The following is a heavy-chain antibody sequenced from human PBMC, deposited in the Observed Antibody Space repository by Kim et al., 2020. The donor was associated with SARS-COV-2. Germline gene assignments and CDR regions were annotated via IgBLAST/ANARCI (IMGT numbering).Heavy chain of an antibody. CDR1: GFTFSSYG. D-gene: IGHD3-10*01. J-gene: IGHJ4*02. CDR3: ARNWFEELRNGGIFDY. V-gene: IGHV3-33*01. CDR2: IWYDGSNK. Sequence: GGSLRLSCAASGFTFSSYGMHWVRQAPGKGLEWVAVIWYDGSNKYYADSVKGRFTISRDNSKNTLYLQMNSLRAEDTAVYYCARNWFEELRNGGIFDYWGQGTLVTVSS.